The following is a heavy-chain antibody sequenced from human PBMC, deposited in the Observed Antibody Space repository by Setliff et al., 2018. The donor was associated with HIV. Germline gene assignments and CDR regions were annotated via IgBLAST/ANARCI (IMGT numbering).Heavy chain of an antibody. V-gene: IGHV3-23*01. CDR3: ARDDRWVYNGYLDY. D-gene: IGHD2-8*01. CDR2: ISGSGRGT. J-gene: IGHJ4*02. CDR1: GFTFSDYA. Sequence: QTGGSLRLSCAASGFTFSDYAMSWVRQAPGKGLEWVSAISGSGRGTYYADSVKGRFTISRDNSKNTLYLQVNSLRTEDTAVYFCARDDRWVYNGYLDYWGQGTLVTVSS.